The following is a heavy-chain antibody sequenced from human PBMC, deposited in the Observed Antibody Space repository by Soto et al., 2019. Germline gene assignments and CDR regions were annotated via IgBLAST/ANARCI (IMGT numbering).Heavy chain of an antibody. CDR3: AKGRPGVAAPHDN. CDR1: GFTFSDYA. Sequence: GGSLRLSCAASGFTFSDYAMALVRQAPGKGLECVSSASGSGSGTYYADSVKGRFTISRDNSKNTLFLHMTNLRAGDTALYFCAKGRPGVAAPHDNWGQRSLVTVSS. J-gene: IGHJ4*02. V-gene: IGHV3-23*01. CDR2: ASGSGSGT. D-gene: IGHD5-12*01.